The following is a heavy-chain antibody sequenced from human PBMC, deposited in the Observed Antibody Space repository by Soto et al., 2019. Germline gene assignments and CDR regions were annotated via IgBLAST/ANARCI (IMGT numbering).Heavy chain of an antibody. CDR3: AIFFDFSVTAFVP. D-gene: IGHD3-3*01. V-gene: IGHV4-34*01. J-gene: IGHJ5*02. CDR1: GGAFRGYY. CDR2: INHSGST. Sequence: SETPSLTCAGYGGAFRGYYWRWIRQPPGKGLEWIGEINHSGSTNYNPSLKSRVTISVDTSKNQFSLKLSSVTAADTAVYYCAIFFDFSVTAFVPWGQGTLVTVSS.